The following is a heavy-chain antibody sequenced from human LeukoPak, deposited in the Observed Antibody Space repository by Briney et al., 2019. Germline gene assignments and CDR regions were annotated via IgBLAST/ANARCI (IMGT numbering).Heavy chain of an antibody. Sequence: MPGGSLRLSCAASGFTFTIAWMSWVRQAPGKGLEWVGRIYSKTDGGTVDCATPVKGRFTISRDDSKNTLYLQMNSLKIEDTAVYYCATGPLDYWGQGTLVTVSA. V-gene: IGHV3-15*01. CDR2: IYSKTDGGTV. J-gene: IGHJ4*02. CDR3: ATGPLDY. CDR1: GFTFTIAW.